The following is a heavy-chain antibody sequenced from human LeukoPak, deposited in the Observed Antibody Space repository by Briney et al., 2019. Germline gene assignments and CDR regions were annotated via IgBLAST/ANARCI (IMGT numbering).Heavy chain of an antibody. J-gene: IGHJ4*02. CDR3: AIGGAETGYGGNPYYFDY. D-gene: IGHD4-23*01. V-gene: IGHV3-21*04. Sequence: GGSLRLSCAASGFTFSSYSMNWVRQAPGKGLEWVSSISSSSSYIYYADSVKGRFTISRDNAKNSLYLQMNSLRAEDTAVYYCAIGGAETGYGGNPYYFDYWGQGTLVTVSP. CDR1: GFTFSSYS. CDR2: ISSSSSYI.